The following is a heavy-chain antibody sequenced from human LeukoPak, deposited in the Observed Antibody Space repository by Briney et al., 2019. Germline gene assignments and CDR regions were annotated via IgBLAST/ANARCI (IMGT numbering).Heavy chain of an antibody. CDR1: GGSISSGGYY. V-gene: IGHV4-31*03. J-gene: IGHJ3*02. CDR3: AREELDAFDI. CDR2: IYYSGST. Sequence: SSQTLSLTCTVSGGSISSGGYYWSWIRQHPGKGLEWIGYIYYSGSTYYNPSLKSRVTISVDTSKNQFSLKLSSVTAADTAVYYCAREELDAFDIWGQGTMVTVPS. D-gene: IGHD1-26*01.